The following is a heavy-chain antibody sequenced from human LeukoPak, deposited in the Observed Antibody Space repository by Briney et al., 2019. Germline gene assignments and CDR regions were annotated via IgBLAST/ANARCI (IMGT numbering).Heavy chain of an antibody. V-gene: IGHV3-21*01. D-gene: IGHD1-26*01. CDR1: GFTFSSYS. J-gene: IGHJ6*03. Sequence: KPGGSLRLSCAASGFTFSSYSMNWVRQAPGKGLEWVSSICSSSSYIYYADSVKGRFTISRDNAKNSLYLQMNSLRAEDTAVYYCARGGTTAYYYYYYMDVWGKGTTVTVSS. CDR3: ARGGTTAYYYYYYMDV. CDR2: ICSSSSYI.